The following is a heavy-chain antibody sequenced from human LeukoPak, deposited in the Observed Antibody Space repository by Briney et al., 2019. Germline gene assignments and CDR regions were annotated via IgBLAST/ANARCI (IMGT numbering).Heavy chain of an antibody. CDR3: AREGKSVGLNFLDP. Sequence: SETLSLTCTVSGGTISSYYWSWIRQPAGKGLEWIGRIYTSGSTNYNPSPKSRLTMSIDTHKNQFSLSQSSVSAPHTAVYFCAREGKSVGLNFLDPGGQGTLDSVS. D-gene: IGHD2-2*01. J-gene: IGHJ5*02. V-gene: IGHV4-4*07. CDR2: IYTSGST. CDR1: GGTISSYY.